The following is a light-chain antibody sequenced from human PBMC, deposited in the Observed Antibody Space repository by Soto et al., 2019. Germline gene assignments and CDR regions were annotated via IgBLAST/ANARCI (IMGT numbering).Light chain of an antibody. CDR1: SSDVGGYNL. CDR2: EVT. CDR3: SSYTSSGTLE. V-gene: IGLV2-14*01. Sequence: QSALTQPASVSGSPGQAITISCTGSSSDVGGYNLVSWYQHHPGKAPKLMIYEVTNRPLGISDRFSASKSGNTASLTISGLQDEDEADYYCSSYTSSGTLEFGGGTKLTVL. J-gene: IGLJ3*02.